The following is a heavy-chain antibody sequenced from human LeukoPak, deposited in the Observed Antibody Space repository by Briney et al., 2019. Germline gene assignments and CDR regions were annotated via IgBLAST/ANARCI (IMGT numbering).Heavy chain of an antibody. V-gene: IGHV3-23*01. Sequence: GGSLRLSCAASGFTFSSYAMSWVRQAPGKGLEWVSAISGSGGSTYYADSVKGRFTISRDNSKNTLYLQMNSLRAEDTAVYYCASHSSLLPQRSWGQGTLVTVSS. J-gene: IGHJ4*02. CDR1: GFTFSSYA. CDR2: ISGSGGST. D-gene: IGHD2-15*01. CDR3: ASHSSLLPQRS.